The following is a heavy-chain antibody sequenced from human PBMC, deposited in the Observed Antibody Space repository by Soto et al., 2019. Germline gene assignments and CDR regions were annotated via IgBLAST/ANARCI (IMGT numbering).Heavy chain of an antibody. CDR1: GGSISSSSYY. Sequence: SETLSLTCTVSGGSISSSSYYWGWIRQPPGKGLEWIGSIYYSGSTYYNPSLKSRVTISVDTPKNQFSLKLSSVTAADTAVYYCARIIAAAPFFYYYYGMDVWGQGTTVTVSS. V-gene: IGHV4-39*01. J-gene: IGHJ6*02. D-gene: IGHD6-13*01. CDR2: IYYSGST. CDR3: ARIIAAAPFFYYYYGMDV.